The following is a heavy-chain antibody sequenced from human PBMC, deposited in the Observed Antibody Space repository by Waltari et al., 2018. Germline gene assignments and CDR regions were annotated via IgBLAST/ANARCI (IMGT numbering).Heavy chain of an antibody. CDR3: ARGLVTAVGYGDF. D-gene: IGHD6-13*01. Sequence: EEQLVESGGGLVQPGGSLRLSCAASGFTFSNYWLHWVRQAPGKGLVVVSVINTGASDTRDADSVRGRFTISRDDAKNTVYLQMNSLGDEDTAVYYCARGLVTAVGYGDFWGQGTLVTVSS. V-gene: IGHV3-74*01. J-gene: IGHJ4*02. CDR1: GFTFSNYW. CDR2: INTGASDT.